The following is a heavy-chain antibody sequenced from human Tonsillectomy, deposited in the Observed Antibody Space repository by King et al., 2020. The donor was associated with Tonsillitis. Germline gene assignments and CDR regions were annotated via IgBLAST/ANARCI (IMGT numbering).Heavy chain of an antibody. CDR3: AKDCIALSDWYFDL. Sequence: VQLVESGGGVVQPGRSLRLSCAASGFTFSNYGMHWVRQAPGKGLEWVALLAYDASYEKYADSVKGRFAISRDNSKNTLYLEMNSLRVEDTAVYYCAKDCIALSDWYFDLWGRGTLVTVSS. D-gene: IGHD3-16*02. CDR1: GFTFSNYG. J-gene: IGHJ2*01. CDR2: LAYDASYE. V-gene: IGHV3-30*18.